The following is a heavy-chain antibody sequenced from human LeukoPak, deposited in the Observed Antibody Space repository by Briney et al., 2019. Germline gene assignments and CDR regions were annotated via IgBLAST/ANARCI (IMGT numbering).Heavy chain of an antibody. CDR1: DYTFTSYG. Sequence: ASVKVSCKASDYTFTSYGINWVRQAPGEGLEWMGWISAYNGNTKYAQKLQGRVTMTTDTSTSTAYMEMKSLGSDDTAVYYCARDQPYYSDSGSFVPFHYWGQGTLVTVSS. J-gene: IGHJ4*02. D-gene: IGHD3-10*01. V-gene: IGHV1-18*01. CDR3: ARDQPYYSDSGSFVPFHY. CDR2: ISAYNGNT.